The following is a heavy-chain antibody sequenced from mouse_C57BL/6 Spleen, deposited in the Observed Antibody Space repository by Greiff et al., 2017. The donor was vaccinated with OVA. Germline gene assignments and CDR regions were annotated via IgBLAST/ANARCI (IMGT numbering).Heavy chain of an antibody. V-gene: IGHV1-47*01. CDR3: ARGDYYGSSPFAY. CDR2: FHPYNDDT. D-gene: IGHD1-1*01. Sequence: VKLMESGAELVKPGASVKMSCKASGYTFTTYPIEWMKQNHGKSLEWIGNFHPYNDDTKYNEKFKGKATLTVEKSSSTVYLELSRLTSDDSAVYYCARGDYYGSSPFAYWGRGTLVTVSA. J-gene: IGHJ3*01. CDR1: GYTFTTYP.